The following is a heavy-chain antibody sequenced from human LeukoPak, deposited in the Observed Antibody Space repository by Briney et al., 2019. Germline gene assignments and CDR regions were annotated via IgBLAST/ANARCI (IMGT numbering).Heavy chain of an antibody. V-gene: IGHV5-51*01. Sequence: GESLKISCKGSGYSFTSYWITWVRQMPGKGLEWMGIIYPGDSDTRYSPSFQGQVTISADKSISTAYLQWSSLKASDTAMYYCARTTYYYDSSGYYYSDYWGQGTLVTVSS. CDR3: ARTTYYYDSSGYYYSDY. J-gene: IGHJ4*02. D-gene: IGHD3-22*01. CDR1: GYSFTSYW. CDR2: IYPGDSDT.